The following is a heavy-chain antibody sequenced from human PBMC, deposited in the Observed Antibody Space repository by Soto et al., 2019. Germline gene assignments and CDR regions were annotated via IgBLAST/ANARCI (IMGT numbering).Heavy chain of an antibody. D-gene: IGHD2-15*01. CDR3: VKRSIVNLNWFDP. Sequence: WETLSLTCGVSGASISSRNWWSWVRESPAKGLEWIGEIYHTGTTNYNPSLKSRVTLSVDKSRNQFSLTLTSVTAADTAVYYCVKRSIVNLNWFDPWGQGTLVTVSS. J-gene: IGHJ5*02. CDR2: IYHTGTT. V-gene: IGHV4-4*02. CDR1: GASISSRNW.